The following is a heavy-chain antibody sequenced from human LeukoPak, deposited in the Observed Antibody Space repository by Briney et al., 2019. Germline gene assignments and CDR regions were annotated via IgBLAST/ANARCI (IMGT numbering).Heavy chain of an antibody. CDR2: IYNSGST. V-gene: IGHV4-61*01. D-gene: IGHD2-15*01. CDR1: GGSISSGSYY. CDR3: ARTNYCSGGSCSSGGWFDP. J-gene: IGHJ5*02. Sequence: SETLSLTCTVSGGSISSGSYYWSWIRQPPGKGLEWIGFIYNSGSTNYNPSLKSRVSISVDTSNNQFSLKLSSLTAADTAVYYCARTNYCSGGSCSSGGWFDPWGQGTPVTVSS.